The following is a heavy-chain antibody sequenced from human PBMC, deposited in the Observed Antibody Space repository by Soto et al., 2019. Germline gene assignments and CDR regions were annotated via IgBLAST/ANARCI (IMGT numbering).Heavy chain of an antibody. CDR1: GGSISNYY. D-gene: IGHD6-13*01. V-gene: IGHV4-59*01. CDR2: IYYTGST. Sequence: SETLSLTCTVAGGSISNYYWSWIRQPPGMGLEWIGYIYYTGSTNYNPSLKSRVTISVDTSKNQFSLKLSSVTAAETAVYYCARVGSSWYLGMDVWGQGPTVTVSS. CDR3: ARVGSSWYLGMDV. J-gene: IGHJ6*02.